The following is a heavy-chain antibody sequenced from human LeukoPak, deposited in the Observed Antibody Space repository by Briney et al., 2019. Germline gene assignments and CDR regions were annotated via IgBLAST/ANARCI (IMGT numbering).Heavy chain of an antibody. CDR1: GFNFSTYA. Sequence: GGSLRLSCAASGFNFSTYAMKWVRQAPGKGLEWLSGISGNGGSTSHADSLKGRFNISRDNSKNTLYLEMNSLRVEDTPVYFCARAKKGTPLPISYYYYAMDVWGQGTTVTVSS. V-gene: IGHV3-23*01. D-gene: IGHD1/OR15-1a*01. J-gene: IGHJ6*02. CDR3: ARAKKGTPLPISYYYYAMDV. CDR2: ISGNGGST.